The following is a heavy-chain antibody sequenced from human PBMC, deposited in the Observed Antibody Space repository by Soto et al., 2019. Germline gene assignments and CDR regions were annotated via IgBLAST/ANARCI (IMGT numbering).Heavy chain of an antibody. CDR1: GDSISSSNW. J-gene: IGHJ5*02. CDR2: IYHSGNT. V-gene: IGHV4-4*02. Sequence: PSETLSLTCAVSGDSISSSNWWTWVRPPPGKGLEWIGEIYHSGNTNYNPSLRSRVTISVDKSKNQFSLKLNFVTAADTAVYYCARVPDRWGQGTLVTVSS. CDR3: ARVPDR. D-gene: IGHD2-2*01.